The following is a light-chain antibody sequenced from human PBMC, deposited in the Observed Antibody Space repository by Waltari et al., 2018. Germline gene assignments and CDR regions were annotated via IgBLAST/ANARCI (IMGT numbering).Light chain of an antibody. CDR1: QSVTLAY. CDR3: QQYGSTPLT. Sequence: EIVLTQSPGTLSLSPGESATLSCRASQSVTLAYLAWYQQRPGQVPNLLIYDASNRATGIPDRFSGSGSGTDFTLTISRLEAEDFAVYYCQQYGSTPLTFGGGTKLEIK. V-gene: IGKV3-20*01. J-gene: IGKJ2*01. CDR2: DAS.